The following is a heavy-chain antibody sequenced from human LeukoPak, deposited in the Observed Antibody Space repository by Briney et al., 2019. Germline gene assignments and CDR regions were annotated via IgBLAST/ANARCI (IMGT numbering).Heavy chain of an antibody. CDR3: ARGIGGGSQVDY. CDR2: IYYTGST. J-gene: IGHJ4*02. CDR1: GGSSSSYF. D-gene: IGHD1-26*01. Sequence: PSETLSLTCTVSGGSSSSYFWTWIRQPPGKGLEWIGYIYYTGSTNYNPSLKSRVTISLDTSKNQFSLRLTSATAADTAVYYCARGIGGGSQVDYWGQGTLVTVSS. V-gene: IGHV4-59*01.